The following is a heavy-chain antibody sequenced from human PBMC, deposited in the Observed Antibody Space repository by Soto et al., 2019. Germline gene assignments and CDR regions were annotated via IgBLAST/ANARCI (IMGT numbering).Heavy chain of an antibody. CDR2: ISGSGATT. Sequence: GGSLRLSCAASGFTFSRYAMSWVRQAPGKGLEWVSAISGSGATTNYADSVKGRFTVSRDNSKNTLYLQMNSLRAEDTAVYYCVSSGIVEVQPAISDYWGQGTLVIVSS. V-gene: IGHV3-23*01. CDR3: VSSGIVEVQPAISDY. CDR1: GFTFSRYA. J-gene: IGHJ4*02. D-gene: IGHD2-2*01.